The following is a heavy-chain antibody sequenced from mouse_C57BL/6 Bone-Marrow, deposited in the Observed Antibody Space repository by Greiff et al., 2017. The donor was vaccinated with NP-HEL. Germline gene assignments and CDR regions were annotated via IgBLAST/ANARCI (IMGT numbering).Heavy chain of an antibody. CDR1: GYTFTDHT. J-gene: IGHJ2*02. CDR2: IYPRDGST. V-gene: IGHV1-78*01. Sequence: VKLMESDAELVKPGASVKISCKVSGYTFTDHTINWMKQRPEQGLEWIGYIYPRDGSTKYNEKFKGKATLTADKSSSTAYMQLNSLTSEDSSVYFYARYWYYFNYWSQGTSLTVSS. D-gene: IGHD4-1*01. CDR3: ARYWYYFNY.